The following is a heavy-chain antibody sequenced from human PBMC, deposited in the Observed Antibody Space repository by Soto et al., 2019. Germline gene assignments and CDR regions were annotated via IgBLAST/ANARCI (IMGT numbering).Heavy chain of an antibody. CDR1: GYTFASYA. CDR2: ISAYNGNT. D-gene: IGHD3-16*01. Sequence: QVQLVQSGAEVKKPGASVKVSCKASGYTFASYAISWMRQAPGQGLEWMGWISAYNGNTNYAQKLQGRVTMTTDTSPRTAYTEARSPRSDDTAGFYFAGGPPPPDYWGQGTLVTVSS. J-gene: IGHJ4*02. CDR3: AGGPPPPDY. V-gene: IGHV1-18*01.